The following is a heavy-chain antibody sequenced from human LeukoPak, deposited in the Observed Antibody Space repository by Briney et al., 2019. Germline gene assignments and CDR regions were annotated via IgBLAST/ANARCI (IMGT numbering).Heavy chain of an antibody. CDR1: GFTFDDYA. D-gene: IGHD5-18*01. CDR3: AEEDDTAFDY. Sequence: PGGSLRLSCAASGFTFDDYAMHWVRQAPGKGLEWVSGISWNSGSIGYADSVKGRFTISRDNAKNSLYLQMNSLRAEDTALYYCAEEDDTAFDYWGQGTLVTVSS. V-gene: IGHV3-9*01. J-gene: IGHJ4*02. CDR2: ISWNSGSI.